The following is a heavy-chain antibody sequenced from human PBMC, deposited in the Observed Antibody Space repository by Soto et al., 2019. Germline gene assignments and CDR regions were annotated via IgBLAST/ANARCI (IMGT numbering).Heavy chain of an antibody. CDR3: ARSKPIIAVAGMNFDY. J-gene: IGHJ4*02. CDR1: GYTFTSYG. Sequence: ASVKVSCKASGYTFTSYGISWVRQAPGQGLEWMGWISAYNGNTNYAQKLQGRVTMTTDTSTNTAYMELRSLRSDDTAVYYCARSKPIIAVAGMNFDYWGQGTLVTVSS. D-gene: IGHD6-19*01. V-gene: IGHV1-18*01. CDR2: ISAYNGNT.